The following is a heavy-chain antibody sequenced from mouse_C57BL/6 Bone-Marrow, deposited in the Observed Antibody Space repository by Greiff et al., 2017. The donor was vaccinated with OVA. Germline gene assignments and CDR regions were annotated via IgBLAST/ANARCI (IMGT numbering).Heavy chain of an antibody. D-gene: IGHD1-3*01. CDR2: FSSGSSTI. CDR1: GFTFSDYG. V-gene: IGHV5-17*01. J-gene: IGHJ3*01. CDR3: ARVYIVGGFAY. Sequence: EVHLVESGGGLVKPGGSLKLSCAASGFTFSDYGMHWVRQAPEKGLEWVAYFSSGSSTIYSAERVKGRYTRSRANAKKTLVLQMTRLRSEDTAMYYWARVYIVGGFAYWGQGTLVTVTA.